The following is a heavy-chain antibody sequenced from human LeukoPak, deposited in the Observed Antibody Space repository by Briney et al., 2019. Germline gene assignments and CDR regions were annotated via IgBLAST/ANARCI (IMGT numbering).Heavy chain of an antibody. D-gene: IGHD2-21*01. V-gene: IGHV1-2*02. CDR3: ARGLPYCGGDCYYDD. CDR1: GYTFTGYY. CDR2: INPNSGGT. J-gene: IGHJ4*02. Sequence: GASVKVSCKASGYTFTGYYMHWVRQAPGQGLEWMGWINPNSGGTNYAQKFQGRVTMTRDTSISTAFMELSRLRSDDTAGYYCARGLPYCGGDCYYDDWGQGTLVTVSS.